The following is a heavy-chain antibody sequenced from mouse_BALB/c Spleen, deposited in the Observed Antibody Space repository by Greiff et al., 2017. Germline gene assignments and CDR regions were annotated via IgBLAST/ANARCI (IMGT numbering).Heavy chain of an antibody. CDR2: IHPSDSET. D-gene: IGHD2-14*01. J-gene: IGHJ3*01. Sequence: VQLQQPGAELVRPGASVKLSCKASGYSFTSYWMNWVKQRPGQGLEWIGMIHPSDSETRLNQKFKDKATLTVDTSSSTAYMQLSSLTSEDSAVYFCARRGYDGAWFAYWGQGTLVTVSA. V-gene: IGHV1-59*01. CDR3: ARRGYDGAWFAY. CDR1: GYSFTSYW.